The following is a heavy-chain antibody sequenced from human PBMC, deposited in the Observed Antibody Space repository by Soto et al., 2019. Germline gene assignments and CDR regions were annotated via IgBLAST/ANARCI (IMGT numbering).Heavy chain of an antibody. Sequence: PGGSLRLSCAASGFSFSTYGMHWVRQAPGKGLEWVAVISYDGSNKYYADSVKGRFTISRDNSKNTLYLQMNSLRAEDTAVYYCANDIVLVPAVMGESGGLLDYWGQGTLVTVSS. J-gene: IGHJ4*02. V-gene: IGHV3-30*18. CDR1: GFSFSTYG. CDR3: ANDIVLVPAVMGESGGLLDY. CDR2: ISYDGSNK. D-gene: IGHD2-2*01.